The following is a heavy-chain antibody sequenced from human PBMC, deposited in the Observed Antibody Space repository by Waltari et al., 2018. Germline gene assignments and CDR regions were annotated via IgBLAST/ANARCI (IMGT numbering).Heavy chain of an antibody. CDR2: INPNSGGT. V-gene: IGHV1-2*02. CDR3: AREGYSYSDAFDI. CDR1: GYTFTGYY. Sequence: QVQLVQSGAEVKKPGASVKVSCKASGYTFTGYYMHWVRQAPGQGLAWMGWINPNSGGTNDAQKFQGRVTMTRDTSISTAYMELSRLRSDDTAVYYCAREGYSYSDAFDIWGQGTMVTVSS. D-gene: IGHD5-18*01. J-gene: IGHJ3*02.